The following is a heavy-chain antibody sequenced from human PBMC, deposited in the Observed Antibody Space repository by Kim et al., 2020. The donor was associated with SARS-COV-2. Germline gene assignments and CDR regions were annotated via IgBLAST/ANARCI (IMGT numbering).Heavy chain of an antibody. D-gene: IGHD1-1*01. CDR1: GASITSGDYF. Sequence: SETLSLTCTVSGASITSGDYFWGWTRQHPDKGLEWIGCIYRTGTTYYNPSLQSRATLSVDTSRNQFFLTLTSVTAADTAMYYCARESRTGNPNLLDSWG. CDR3: ARESRTGNPNLLDS. J-gene: IGHJ5*01. CDR2: IYRTGTT. V-gene: IGHV4-31*03.